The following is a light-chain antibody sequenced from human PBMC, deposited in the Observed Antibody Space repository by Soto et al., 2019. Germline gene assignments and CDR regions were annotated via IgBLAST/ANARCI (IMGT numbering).Light chain of an antibody. J-gene: IGLJ2*01. CDR3: ATWDSTLSAVV. CDR1: SSNIGSNY. CDR2: DNN. Sequence: QSVLTQPPSVSAAPGQKVTISCSGSSSNIGSNYVSWYQHPPGTAPKLLICDNNKRPSGIPDRFSGSKSDTSATLGITGLQTGDEADYYCATWDSTLSAVVFGGGTKLTVL. V-gene: IGLV1-51*01.